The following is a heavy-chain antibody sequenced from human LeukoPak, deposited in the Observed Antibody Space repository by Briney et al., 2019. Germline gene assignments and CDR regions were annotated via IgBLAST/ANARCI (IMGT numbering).Heavy chain of an antibody. CDR1: GGSISSSSYY. V-gene: IGHV4-39*01. J-gene: IGHJ4*02. Sequence: ETLSLTCTVSGGSISSSSYYWGWIRQPPGKGLEWIGSIYYSGSTYYNPSLKSRVTISVDTSKNQFSLKLSSVTAADTAVYYCARLASHFDYWGQGTLVTVSS. CDR3: ARLASHFDY. CDR2: IYYSGST.